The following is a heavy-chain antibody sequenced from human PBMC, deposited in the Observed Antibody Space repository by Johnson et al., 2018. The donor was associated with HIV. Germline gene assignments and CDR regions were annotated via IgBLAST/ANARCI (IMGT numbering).Heavy chain of an antibody. D-gene: IGHD3-22*01. Sequence: QVQLVESGGGVVQPGRSLRLSCAASGFTFSSYAMHWVRQAPGQGLEWVEVISYDGSNKYYANPVKGRFTISRDTSKNTLYLQMNSLRTEDTAMYYCAKGHSSGYPKDAFDIWGRGTIVTVSS. CDR3: AKGHSSGYPKDAFDI. V-gene: IGHV3-30*04. J-gene: IGHJ3*02. CDR2: ISYDGSNK. CDR1: GFTFSSYA.